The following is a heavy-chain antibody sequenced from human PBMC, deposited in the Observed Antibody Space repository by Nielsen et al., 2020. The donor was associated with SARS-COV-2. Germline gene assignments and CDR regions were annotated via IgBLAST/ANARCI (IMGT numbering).Heavy chain of an antibody. CDR3: AKGPDYYGSGSYYGSVVGQNAFDI. D-gene: IGHD3-10*01. CDR2: ISGSGGST. V-gene: IGHV3-23*01. CDR1: GFTFSSYA. J-gene: IGHJ3*02. Sequence: GESLKISCAASGFTFSSYAMSWVRQAPGKGLEWVSAISGSGGSTYYADSVKGRFTISRDNSKNTLYLQMNSLRAEDTALYYCAKGPDYYGSGSYYGSVVGQNAFDIWGQGTMVTVSS.